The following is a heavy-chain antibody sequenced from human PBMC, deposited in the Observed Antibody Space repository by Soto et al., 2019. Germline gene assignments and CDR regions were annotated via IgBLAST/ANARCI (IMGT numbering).Heavy chain of an antibody. CDR1: GFTFSRYP. CDR3: AKGSEGSS. V-gene: IGHV3-23*01. D-gene: IGHD6-13*01. J-gene: IGHJ4*02. CDR2: ISSAGDNT. Sequence: EVQLLESGGGLVQPGGSLRLSCAASGFTFSRYPMSWVRQAPGKGLEWVSAISSAGDNTYYADSVKGRFTISRDNSKNTLYLQVSILRAEDTAIYYCAKGSEGSSWGQGTLVTVSS.